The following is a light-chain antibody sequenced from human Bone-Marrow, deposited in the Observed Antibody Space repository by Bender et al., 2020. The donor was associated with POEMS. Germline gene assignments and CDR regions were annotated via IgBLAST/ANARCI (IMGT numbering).Light chain of an antibody. V-gene: IGLV2-23*01. J-gene: IGLJ3*02. Sequence: QSALTQPASVSGSPGQSITISCTGTSSDVGSYNLVSWYQQNPGQAPKLIIYEDIKRPSGLSNRFSGSKSGNTASLAISDIQSEDEGDYYCSSWDDSLSGWVFGGGTKLTVL. CDR1: SSDVGSYNL. CDR3: SSWDDSLSGWV. CDR2: EDI.